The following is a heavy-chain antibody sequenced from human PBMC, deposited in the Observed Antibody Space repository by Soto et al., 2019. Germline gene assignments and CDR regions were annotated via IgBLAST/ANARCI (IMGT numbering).Heavy chain of an antibody. V-gene: IGHV4-31*03. Sequence: QVQLDESGPGLVQPSQTLSLACTVSGASVRTGVYYWTWIRQHPGKGLEWIGYIDNSGSTYYNPSLTGRVGISVDTSKNQFSLNLQSLTAADTAFYYCAGAVSDYDARRYRTSYFDQWGQGILVTVSS. CDR2: IDNSGST. CDR1: GASVRTGVYY. D-gene: IGHD3-22*01. CDR3: AGAVSDYDARRYRTSYFDQ. J-gene: IGHJ4*02.